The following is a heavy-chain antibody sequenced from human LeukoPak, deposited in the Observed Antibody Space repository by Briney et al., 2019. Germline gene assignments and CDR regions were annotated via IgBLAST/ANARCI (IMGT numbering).Heavy chain of an antibody. V-gene: IGHV1-2*02. J-gene: IGHJ4*02. D-gene: IGHD2-15*01. CDR3: ARESAGFGGFDY. CDR2: INPNRGDT. Sequence: ASVKVSCKASGSFTGYNMHWVRQAPGQGLEWMGCINPNRGDTSYAQMFQGRVTLTRDTSIGTAYMEVSSLRSDDTAVYYCARESAGFGGFDYWGQGSPVTVSS. CDR1: GSFTGYN.